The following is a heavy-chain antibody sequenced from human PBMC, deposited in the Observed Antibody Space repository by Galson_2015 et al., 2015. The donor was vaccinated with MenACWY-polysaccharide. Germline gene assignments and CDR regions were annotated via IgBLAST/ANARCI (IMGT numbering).Heavy chain of an antibody. J-gene: IGHJ4*02. CDR1: GDSITSGGYF. V-gene: IGHV4-31*03. CDR2: ISYDGGT. CDR3: ARYCSTASCYNYFDY. D-gene: IGHD2-2*02. Sequence: LSLTCTISGDSITSGGYFWSWIRQHPGKGLEWIASISYDGGTYYNPSLKSRVTISVDTSKNQFSLKLSSVTAADTAVYYCARYCSTASCYNYFDYWGQGTLITVSS.